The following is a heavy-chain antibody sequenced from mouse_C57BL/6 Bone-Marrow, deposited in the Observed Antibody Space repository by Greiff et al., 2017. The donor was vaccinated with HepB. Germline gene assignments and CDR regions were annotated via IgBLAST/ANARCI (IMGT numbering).Heavy chain of an antibody. CDR3: ARRGANSNYVGDY. Sequence: QLQQFGAELVKPGASVKLSCPASGFNIKDYYMHWVKQRTEQGLEWFGMIDPEVGENKYAPKFQGKSTITADTTSNTAYLQLSSRTSEDTAVYYCARRGANSNYVGDYWGQGTTLTVSS. CDR1: GFNIKDYY. D-gene: IGHD2-5*01. J-gene: IGHJ2*01. CDR2: IDPEVGEN. V-gene: IGHV14-2*01.